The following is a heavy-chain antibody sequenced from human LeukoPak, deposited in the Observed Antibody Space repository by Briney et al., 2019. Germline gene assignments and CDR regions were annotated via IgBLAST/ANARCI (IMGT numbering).Heavy chain of an antibody. V-gene: IGHV3-48*04. D-gene: IGHD7-27*01. CDR1: GFSFSSYS. Sequence: PGGSLRLSCAASGFSFSSYSMNWVRQAPGKGLEWVSYISSSSSTIYYADSVKGRFTISRDNAKTSLYLQMNSLRAEDTAVYYCARVVISDTGELGYWGQGTLVTVSS. J-gene: IGHJ4*02. CDR3: ARVVISDTGELGY. CDR2: ISSSSSTI.